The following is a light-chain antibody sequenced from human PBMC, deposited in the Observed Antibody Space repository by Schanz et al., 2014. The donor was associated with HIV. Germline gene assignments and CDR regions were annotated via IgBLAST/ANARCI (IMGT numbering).Light chain of an antibody. CDR1: SSDVGNYLL. J-gene: IGLJ1*01. CDR3: SSYSRGSTYA. V-gene: IGLV2-14*02. Sequence: QSALTQPASVSGSPGQSITISCTGTSSDVGNYLLVSWYQQHPGKAPKLMIYEVTKRPSGVSNRFSGSKSGNTASLTISGLQSEDEADYYCSSYSRGSTYAFGTGTKLTVL. CDR2: EVT.